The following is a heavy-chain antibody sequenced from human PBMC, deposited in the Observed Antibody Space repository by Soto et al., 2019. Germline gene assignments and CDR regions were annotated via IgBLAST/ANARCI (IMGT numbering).Heavy chain of an antibody. CDR1: GGTFSSYA. Sequence: QVQLVQSGAEVKKPGSSVKVSCKASGGTFSSYAISWVRQAPGQGLEWMGGIIPIFGTANYAQKFQGRVTITADESTSTAYMDLSSLRSEDTAVYYCASDDLGYCSGGSCYSPEGWGQGTLVTVSS. D-gene: IGHD2-15*01. CDR2: IIPIFGTA. J-gene: IGHJ4*02. V-gene: IGHV1-69*01. CDR3: ASDDLGYCSGGSCYSPEG.